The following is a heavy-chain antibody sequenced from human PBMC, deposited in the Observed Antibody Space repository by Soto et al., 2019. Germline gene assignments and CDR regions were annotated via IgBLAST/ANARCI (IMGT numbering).Heavy chain of an antibody. V-gene: IGHV3-9*01. CDR2: ITSNSDAI. CDR3: GKGTFSCSKVLFDY. Sequence: PGGTLRLSCAASGFIFEDYDMHWVRQVPGKGLERVSSITSNSDAIKYADSVKGRFTLSRDNAKNSMYLEMNSLRVEDTAFYFCGKGTFSCSKVLFDYWGQGTLGTGAS. J-gene: IGHJ4*02. D-gene: IGHD3-10*02. CDR1: GFIFEDYD.